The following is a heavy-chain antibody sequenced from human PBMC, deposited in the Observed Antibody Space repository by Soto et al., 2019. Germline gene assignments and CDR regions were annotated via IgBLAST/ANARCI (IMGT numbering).Heavy chain of an antibody. Sequence: ASVKVSCNASGGTFSSYAISWVRQAPGQGLEWMGGIIPIFGTANYAQKFQGRVTITADESTSTAYMELSSLRSEDTAVYYCARSYSGYDLTSYYYYGMDVWAKGPRSPSP. CDR1: GGTFSSYA. V-gene: IGHV1-69*13. D-gene: IGHD5-12*01. CDR2: IIPIFGTA. CDR3: ARSYSGYDLTSYYYYGMDV. J-gene: IGHJ6*02.